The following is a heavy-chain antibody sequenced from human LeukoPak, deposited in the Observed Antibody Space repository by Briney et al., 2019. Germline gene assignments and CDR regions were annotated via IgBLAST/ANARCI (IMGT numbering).Heavy chain of an antibody. CDR1: GFTFRSYS. CDR3: ARGYDILTSNWFDP. CDR2: INSDGSST. D-gene: IGHD3-9*01. Sequence: PGQSLRLSCAASGFTFRSYSMHWVRQTPGKGLVWVSRINSDGSSTSYADSVKGRFTISRDNSKNTLYLQMNSLRAEDTAVYYCARGYDILTSNWFDPWGQGTLVTVSS. V-gene: IGHV3-74*01. J-gene: IGHJ5*02.